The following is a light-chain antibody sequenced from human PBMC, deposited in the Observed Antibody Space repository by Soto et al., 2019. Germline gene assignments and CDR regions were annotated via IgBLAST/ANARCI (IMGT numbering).Light chain of an antibody. J-gene: IGLJ2*01. CDR3: SSYTTGSNVV. V-gene: IGLV2-14*03. Sequence: QSALTQPASVSGSPGQSITISCTGTSSDVGAYNYVSWYQQHPGKVPKVMIFDVSSRPSGVSNRFSGSKSGNTASLTISGLQAEDEADYYCSSYTTGSNVVFGGGTKLTVL. CDR2: DVS. CDR1: SSDVGAYNY.